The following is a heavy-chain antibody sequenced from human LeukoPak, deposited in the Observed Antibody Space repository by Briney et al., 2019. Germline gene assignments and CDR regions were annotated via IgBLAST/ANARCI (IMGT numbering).Heavy chain of an antibody. CDR3: AREGGSGKIDY. V-gene: IGHV1-2*02. D-gene: IGHD3-10*01. CDR2: INPNSGGT. CDR1: GYTFTSYD. Sequence: ASVKVSCKASGYTFTSYDINWVRQAPGQGLEWMGWINPNSGGTSYVQKFQGRVTMTRDTSISTAYMELGSLRSDDTAVYYCAREGGSGKIDYWGQGTLVTVSS. J-gene: IGHJ4*02.